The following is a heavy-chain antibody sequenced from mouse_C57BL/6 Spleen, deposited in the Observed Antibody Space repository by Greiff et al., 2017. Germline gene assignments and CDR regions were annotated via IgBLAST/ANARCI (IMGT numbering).Heavy chain of an antibody. D-gene: IGHD1-1*01. V-gene: IGHV1-50*01. J-gene: IGHJ3*01. Sequence: QVQLQQPGAELVKPGASVKLSCKASGYTFTSYWMQWVKQRPGQGLEWIGEIDPSDSYTNYNQKFKGKATLTVYTSSSTAYMQLSSLTSEDSAVYYCARWYYGSRSPLAYWGQGTLVTVSA. CDR2: IDPSDSYT. CDR3: ARWYYGSRSPLAY. CDR1: GYTFTSYW.